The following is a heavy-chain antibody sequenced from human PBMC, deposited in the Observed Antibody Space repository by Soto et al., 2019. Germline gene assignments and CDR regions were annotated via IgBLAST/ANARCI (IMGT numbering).Heavy chain of an antibody. Sequence: SVKVSCKASGGTFSSYAISWVRQAPGQGLEWMGGIIPIFGTANYAQKFQGRVTITADESTSTAYMELSSLRSEDTAVYYCARPRGYSYGYNYYYGMDVWGQGTTVTVSS. CDR1: GGTFSSYA. CDR2: IIPIFGTA. CDR3: ARPRGYSYGYNYYYGMDV. D-gene: IGHD5-18*01. V-gene: IGHV1-69*13. J-gene: IGHJ6*02.